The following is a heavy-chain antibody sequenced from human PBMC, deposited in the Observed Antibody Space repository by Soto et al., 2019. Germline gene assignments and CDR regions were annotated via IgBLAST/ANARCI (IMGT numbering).Heavy chain of an antibody. D-gene: IGHD6-19*01. V-gene: IGHV5-10-1*01. CDR1: GYSFTSYW. CDR3: ARRPIAVAGDYYYYGMDV. CDR2: IDPSDSYT. Sequence: GESLKISCKGSGYSFTSYWISWVRQMPGKGLEWMGRIDPSDSYTNYSPSFQGHVTISADKSISTAYLQWSSLKASDTAMYYCARRPIAVAGDYYYYGMDVWGQGTTVTVSS. J-gene: IGHJ6*02.